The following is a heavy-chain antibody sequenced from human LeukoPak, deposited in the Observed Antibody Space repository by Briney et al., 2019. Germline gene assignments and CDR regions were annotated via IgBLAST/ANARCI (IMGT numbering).Heavy chain of an antibody. D-gene: IGHD2-2*01. CDR3: AKEGGGYCSSSSCWGVWFDP. Sequence: GGSLRLSCAASGFTSSSYGMSWVRQAPGKGLEWVSAISGSGGIRYYADSVKGRFTISRDNPKNTVYLQMNSLRAEDTAVYYCAKEGGGYCSSSSCWGVWFDPWGQGTLVTVSS. CDR1: GFTSSSYG. V-gene: IGHV3-23*01. J-gene: IGHJ5*02. CDR2: ISGSGGIR.